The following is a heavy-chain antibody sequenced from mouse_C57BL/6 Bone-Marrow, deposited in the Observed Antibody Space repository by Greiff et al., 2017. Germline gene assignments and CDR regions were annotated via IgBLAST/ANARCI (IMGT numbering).Heavy chain of an antibody. J-gene: IGHJ2*01. V-gene: IGHV1-74*01. D-gene: IGHD1-1*01. CDR2: IHPSDSDA. Sequence: QVQLQQPGAELVKPGASVKVSCKASGYTFTSYWMHWVKQRHGQGLEWIGRIHPSDSDANSNQKFKGKATLTVDKSSSTAYMQLSSLTSEDSSVYYCTIPLYYYGSSYGYWGQGTTLTVSS. CDR1: GYTFTSYW. CDR3: TIPLYYYGSSYGY.